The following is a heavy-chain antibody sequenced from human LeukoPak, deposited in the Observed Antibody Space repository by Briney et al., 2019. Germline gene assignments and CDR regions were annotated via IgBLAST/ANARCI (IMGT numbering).Heavy chain of an antibody. Sequence: PGGSLRLSCAASGFTFSSYAMSWVRQAPGKGLEWVSAISGSGGSTYYADSVKGRFTTSRDNSKNTLYLQMNSLRAEDTAVYYCASYCSSTSCYAFRFDPWGQGTLVTVSS. V-gene: IGHV3-23*01. J-gene: IGHJ5*02. CDR3: ASYCSSTSCYAFRFDP. D-gene: IGHD2-2*01. CDR2: ISGSGGST. CDR1: GFTFSSYA.